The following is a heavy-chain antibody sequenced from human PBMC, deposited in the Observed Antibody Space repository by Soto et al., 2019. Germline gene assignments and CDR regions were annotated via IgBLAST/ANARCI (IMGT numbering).Heavy chain of an antibody. D-gene: IGHD1-1*01. J-gene: IGHJ4*02. Sequence: SETLSLTCTVSGGSISSNSYYWSWIRQPPGKGLEWIGYIYYSGSTNYNPSLKTRVTISVDTSKNQFSLKLSSVTAADTAVYYCAREWGSQLWHFDSWGQGTLVTVSS. CDR1: GGSISSNSYY. CDR3: AREWGSQLWHFDS. V-gene: IGHV4-61*01. CDR2: IYYSGST.